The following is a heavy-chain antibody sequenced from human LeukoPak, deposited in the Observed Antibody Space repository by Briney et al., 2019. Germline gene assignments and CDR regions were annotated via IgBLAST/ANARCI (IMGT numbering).Heavy chain of an antibody. V-gene: IGHV4-59*01. Sequence: SETLSLTCTVSGGSISSYYWSWIRQPPGKGLEWIGYIYHRGSIDYNPSLKSRVTIAVDTSKNQVSLKLSSVTAADTAVYYCARAIRLVVAATNDAFDIWGQGTMVTVSS. CDR2: IYHRGSI. D-gene: IGHD2-15*01. J-gene: IGHJ3*02. CDR1: GGSISSYY. CDR3: ARAIRLVVAATNDAFDI.